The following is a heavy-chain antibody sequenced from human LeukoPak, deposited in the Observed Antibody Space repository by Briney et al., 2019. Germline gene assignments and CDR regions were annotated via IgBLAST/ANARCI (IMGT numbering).Heavy chain of an antibody. CDR2: ISYSGGT. J-gene: IGHJ4*02. CDR1: GGSINIYY. V-gene: IGHV4-59*01. Sequence: SETLSLTCTVSGGSINIYYWSWIRQPPGKGLEWIGYISYSGGTDYNPSLKSRVTISLDPSKNQFSLDLSSVTAADTAVYYCARGRRYFDYWGQGTLVTVSS. CDR3: ARGRRYFDY. D-gene: IGHD6-6*01.